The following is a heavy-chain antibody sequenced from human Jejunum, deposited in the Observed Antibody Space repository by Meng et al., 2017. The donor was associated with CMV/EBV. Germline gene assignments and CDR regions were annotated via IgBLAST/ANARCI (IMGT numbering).Heavy chain of an antibody. D-gene: IGHD1-1*01. CDR2: ISDSATGS. J-gene: IGHJ6*02. Sequence: AFVFRTYAMSWVRQAPGKGLEWVSTISDSATGSNYADSVRGRFTISRDNSKNILFLQMNSLRAEDTAVYYCAKRRGNSYYYNMDVWGQGTTVTVSS. CDR3: AKRRGNSYYYNMDV. CDR1: AFVFRTYA. V-gene: IGHV3-23*01.